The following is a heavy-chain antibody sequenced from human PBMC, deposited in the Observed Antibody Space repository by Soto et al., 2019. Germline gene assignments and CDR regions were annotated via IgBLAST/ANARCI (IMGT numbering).Heavy chain of an antibody. CDR2: ISSSSCYI. J-gene: IGHJ3*02. Sequence: EVQLVESGGGLVKPGGSLRLSCAASGFTFSSYIMNWVRQAPGKGLEWVSSISSSSCYIYYADSVKSRFTISRDNAKNALDLQMNCLSDEDTAVYYCATIVGVVILDAFDIWGQGTMVTVSS. CDR3: ATIVGVVILDAFDI. CDR1: GFTFSSYI. V-gene: IGHV3-21*01. D-gene: IGHD3-3*01.